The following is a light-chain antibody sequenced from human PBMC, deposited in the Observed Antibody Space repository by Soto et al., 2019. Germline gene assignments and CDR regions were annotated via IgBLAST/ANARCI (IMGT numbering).Light chain of an antibody. Sequence: EIVMTQSPATLSVSPGERATLSCRASQSVSSNLAWYQQKPGQAPRLLIYGASTWATGIPARFSGSGSGTEFTLTISSLQSEDFAVYYCQQDNNWPRTFGQGTKVEIK. J-gene: IGKJ1*01. CDR1: QSVSSN. CDR3: QQDNNWPRT. V-gene: IGKV3-15*01. CDR2: GAS.